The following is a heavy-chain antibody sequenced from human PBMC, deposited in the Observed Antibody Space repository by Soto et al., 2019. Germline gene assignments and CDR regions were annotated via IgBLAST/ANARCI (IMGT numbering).Heavy chain of an antibody. D-gene: IGHD7-27*01. CDR3: ARHPGASVDY. V-gene: IGHV4-59*01. CDR1: GGSISSYY. Sequence: QVQLQESGPGLVKPSETLSLTCTVSGGSISSYYWSWLRQSPGKRLEWIGYIHYSGITKYNPSRKSRVTISLDTSKNQFFLKLSSVTAADSAVYYCARHPGASVDYWGQGTLVTVSS. CDR2: IHYSGIT. J-gene: IGHJ4*02.